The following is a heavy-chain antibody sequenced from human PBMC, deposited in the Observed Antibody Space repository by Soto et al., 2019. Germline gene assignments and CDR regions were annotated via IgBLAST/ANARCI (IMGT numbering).Heavy chain of an antibody. V-gene: IGHV1-69*06. J-gene: IGHJ6*02. D-gene: IGHD5-12*01. CDR3: ARAALVATDYYYYGMDV. Sequence: SVKVSCKASGGTFSSYTISWVRQAPGQGLEWMGGIIPIFGTANYAQKFQGRVTITADKSTSTAYMELSSLRSEDTAVYYCARAALVATDYYYYGMDVWGQGTTVIVSS. CDR2: IIPIFGTA. CDR1: GGTFSSYT.